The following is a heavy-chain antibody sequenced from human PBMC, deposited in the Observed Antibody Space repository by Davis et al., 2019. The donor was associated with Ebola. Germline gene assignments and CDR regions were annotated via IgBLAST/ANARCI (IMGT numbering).Heavy chain of an antibody. CDR1: GYTFTNYY. V-gene: IGHV1-46*01. Sequence: ASVKVSCKASGYTFTNYYIHWVRQAPGQGLEWMGIINPSGGSTTYAQKFQGRVTMTRDTSTRTVYMELSSLRSEDTAVYYCARGRGHYEYSGGDYWGQGTLVIVSS. CDR2: INPSGGST. D-gene: IGHD2-21*01. CDR3: ARGRGHYEYSGGDY. J-gene: IGHJ4*02.